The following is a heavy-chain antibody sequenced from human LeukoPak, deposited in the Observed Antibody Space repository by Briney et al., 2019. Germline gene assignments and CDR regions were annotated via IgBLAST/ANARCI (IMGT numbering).Heavy chain of an antibody. J-gene: IGHJ2*01. CDR2: IYTSGST. CDR3: ARERYSSSSGVRSSYFDL. Sequence: PSETLSLTCTVSGGSISSYYWSWIRQPAGKGLEWIGRIYTSGSTNYNPSLKSRVTMSVDTSKNQFSLKLSSVTAADTAVYYCARERYSSSSGVRSSYFDLWGRGTLVTVSS. V-gene: IGHV4-4*07. CDR1: GGSISSYY. D-gene: IGHD6-6*01.